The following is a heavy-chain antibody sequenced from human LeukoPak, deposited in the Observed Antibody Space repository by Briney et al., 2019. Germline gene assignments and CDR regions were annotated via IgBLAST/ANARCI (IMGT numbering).Heavy chain of an antibody. V-gene: IGHV4-39*07. CDR3: ARELGFGNWYLDY. Sequence: SETLSLTCTVSGGSISSGAYYWGWIRQPPGKGLEWIGSMYYSGSTYYNPSLKSRVTISVDTSKYQFSLKLTSVTAADTAVYYCARELGFGNWYLDYWGQGTLVTVSS. D-gene: IGHD1-1*01. CDR1: GGSISSGAYY. CDR2: MYYSGST. J-gene: IGHJ4*02.